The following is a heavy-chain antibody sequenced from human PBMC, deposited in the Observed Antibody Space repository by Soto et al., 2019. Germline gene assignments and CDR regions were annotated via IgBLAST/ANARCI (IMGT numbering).Heavy chain of an antibody. CDR1: GYSFTSYW. Sequence: VESLQISCKGSGYSFTSYWISWERQMPGKGLEWMGRIDPSDSYTNYSPSFQGHVTISADKSISTAYLQWSSLKASDTAMYYCARRTVTSYYGMDVWGQGTTVTVSS. D-gene: IGHD4-17*01. CDR2: IDPSDSYT. J-gene: IGHJ6*02. CDR3: ARRTVTSYYGMDV. V-gene: IGHV5-10-1*01.